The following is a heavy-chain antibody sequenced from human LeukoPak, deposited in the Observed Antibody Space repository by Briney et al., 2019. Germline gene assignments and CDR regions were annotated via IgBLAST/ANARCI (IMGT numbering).Heavy chain of an antibody. V-gene: IGHV3-33*01. CDR3: ARDYYYGSGSYVDY. CDR1: GFTFSSYG. Sequence: GRSLRLSCAASGFTFSSYGMHWVRQAPGKGLEWVAVIWYGGSNKYYADSVKGRFTISRDNSKNTLYLQMNSLRAEDTAVYYCARDYYYGSGSYVDYWGQGTLVTVSS. CDR2: IWYGGSNK. J-gene: IGHJ4*02. D-gene: IGHD3-10*01.